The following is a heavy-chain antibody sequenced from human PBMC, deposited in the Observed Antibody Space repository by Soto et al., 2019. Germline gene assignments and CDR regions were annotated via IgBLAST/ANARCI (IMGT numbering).Heavy chain of an antibody. Sequence: QVQLQQWGAGLLKPSETLSLTCAVYGQSFSGHSWGWIRQPPGKGLEWIGEINESGRTYYNPALKSRVTISTDTSKNQFSLKVSSVSAADTAVYYCARGSGIVALPGELEDVNYDYWGQGTLVNVSS. V-gene: IGHV4-34*01. CDR1: GQSFSGHS. CDR2: INESGRT. D-gene: IGHD1-1*01. CDR3: ARGSGIVALPGELEDVNYDY. J-gene: IGHJ4*02.